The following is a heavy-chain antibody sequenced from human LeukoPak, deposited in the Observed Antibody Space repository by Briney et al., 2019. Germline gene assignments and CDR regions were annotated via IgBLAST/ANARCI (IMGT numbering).Heavy chain of an antibody. Sequence: SETLSLTCAVSGDFFSSTHWWSWVRQPPGEGLEWIGEIHHTGNTNYNPSLKSRVTMAVDRSKNQFSLKVSSVTAADTAVYYCAREGSNTSTMYWFDPWGQGSLVTVSA. CDR1: GDFFSSTHW. CDR3: AREGSNTSTMYWFDP. V-gene: IGHV4-4*02. D-gene: IGHD2-15*01. CDR2: IHHTGNT. J-gene: IGHJ5*02.